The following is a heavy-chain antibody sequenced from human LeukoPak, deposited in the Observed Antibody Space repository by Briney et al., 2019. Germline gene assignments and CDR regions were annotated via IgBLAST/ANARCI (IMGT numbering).Heavy chain of an antibody. D-gene: IGHD2-15*01. CDR3: ARCSADGGTIRNWFDP. CDR1: GYTFTGYY. V-gene: IGHV1-2*06. Sequence: ASVKVSCKASGYTFTGYYMHWVRQAPGQGLEWMGRINPNSGGTNYAQKFQGRVTMTRDTSISTAYMELSRLRSDDTAVYYCARCSADGGTIRNWFDPWGQGTLVTVSS. J-gene: IGHJ5*02. CDR2: INPNSGGT.